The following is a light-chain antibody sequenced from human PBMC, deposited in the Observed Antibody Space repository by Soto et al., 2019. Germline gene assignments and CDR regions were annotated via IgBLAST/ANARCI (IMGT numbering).Light chain of an antibody. Sequence: DIQMTQSPSSLSASVGDRVTITCQASQDISNCLNWYHQKPGKAPKLLIYDASNLETGVPSRFSGSGSGTDFTLTISRVEVEDVGVYYCLQATQFPWTFGQGTELDIK. V-gene: IGKV1-33*01. CDR1: QDISNC. CDR3: LQATQFPWT. CDR2: DAS. J-gene: IGKJ1*01.